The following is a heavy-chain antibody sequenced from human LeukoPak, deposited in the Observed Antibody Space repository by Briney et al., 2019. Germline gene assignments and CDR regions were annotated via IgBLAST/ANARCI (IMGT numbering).Heavy chain of an antibody. V-gene: IGHV3-73*01. CDR3: AKTSPYSSSWYNYYYYMDV. CDR1: GFTFSGSA. Sequence: PGGSLRLSCAASGFTFSGSAMHWVRQAYGKGQELVGRIRSKANSYATAYAASVKGRFTISRDDSKNTAYLQMNSLKTEDTAVYYCAKTSPYSSSWYNYYYYMDVWGKGTTVTVSS. D-gene: IGHD6-13*01. J-gene: IGHJ6*03. CDR2: IRSKANSYAT.